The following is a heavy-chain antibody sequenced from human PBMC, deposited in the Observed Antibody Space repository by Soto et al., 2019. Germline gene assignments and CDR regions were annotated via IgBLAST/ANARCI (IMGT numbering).Heavy chain of an antibody. CDR3: ARGRDGYNSASFDY. D-gene: IGHD5-12*01. CDR2: IYHSGST. V-gene: IGHV4-30-2*01. Sequence: QLQLQESGSGLVKPSQTLSLTCAVSGGSISSGGYSWSWIRQPPGKGLEWIGYIYHSGSTYYNPSLKSRVTISVDRSNNQFSLKLSSVTAADTAVYYCARGRDGYNSASFDYWGQGTLVTVSS. J-gene: IGHJ4*02. CDR1: GGSISSGGYS.